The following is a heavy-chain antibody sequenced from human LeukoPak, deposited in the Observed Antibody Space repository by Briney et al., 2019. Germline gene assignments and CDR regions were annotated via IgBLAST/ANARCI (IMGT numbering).Heavy chain of an antibody. CDR3: ARVIAAVTSKGVLHY. J-gene: IGHJ4*02. V-gene: IGHV1-2*06. Sequence: ASVKVSCKASGYTFTGYYMHWVRQAPGQGLEWIGRIDPNSGDTNFAQKFQGRVTMTRDTSITTAYMEPSRLRSDDTAVYYCARVIAAVTSKGVLHYWGQGTLVTVSS. CDR1: GYTFTGYY. CDR2: IDPNSGDT. D-gene: IGHD6-19*01.